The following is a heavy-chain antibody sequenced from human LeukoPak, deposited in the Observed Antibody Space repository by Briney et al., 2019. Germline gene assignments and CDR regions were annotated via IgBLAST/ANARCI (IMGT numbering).Heavy chain of an antibody. D-gene: IGHD3-3*01. J-gene: IGHJ4*02. CDR3: AKMPYYDFWSGYYPTYYFDY. CDR2: ISGSGGST. V-gene: IGHV3-23*01. CDR1: GFTFSSYA. Sequence: GGSLRLSCAASGFTFSSYAMSWVRQAPGKGLEWVSAISGSGGSTYYADSVKGRFTISRDNSKSTLYLQMNSLRAEDTAVYYCAKMPYYDFWSGYYPTYYFDYWGQGTLVTVSS.